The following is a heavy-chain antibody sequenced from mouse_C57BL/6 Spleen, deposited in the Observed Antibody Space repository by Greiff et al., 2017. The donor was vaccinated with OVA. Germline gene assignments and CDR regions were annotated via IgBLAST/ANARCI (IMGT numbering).Heavy chain of an antibody. Sequence: EVQLQQSGPELVKPGASVKISCKASGYTFTDYYMNWVKQSHGKSLEWIGDINPNNGGTSYNQKFKGKATLTVDKSSSTAYMELRSLTSEDSAVYYCASGLTNYAMDYWGQGTSVTVSS. J-gene: IGHJ4*01. CDR2: INPNNGGT. V-gene: IGHV1-26*01. D-gene: IGHD5-5*01. CDR3: ASGLTNYAMDY. CDR1: GYTFTDYY.